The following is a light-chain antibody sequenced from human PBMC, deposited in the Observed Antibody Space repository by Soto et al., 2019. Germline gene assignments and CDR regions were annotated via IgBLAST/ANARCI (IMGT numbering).Light chain of an antibody. CDR3: SSYTSSSWV. V-gene: IGLV2-14*01. Sequence: QSALTQPASVSGSPGQSITISCTGTSSHVGGYNYVSWYQQHPGKAPKLMIYDVSNRPSGVSNRFSGSKSGNTASLTISGLQAEDEADYYCSSYTSSSWVFGGGTKLTVL. J-gene: IGLJ3*02. CDR2: DVS. CDR1: SSHVGGYNY.